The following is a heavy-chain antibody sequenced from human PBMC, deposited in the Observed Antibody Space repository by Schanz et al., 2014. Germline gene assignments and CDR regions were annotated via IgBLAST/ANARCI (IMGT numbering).Heavy chain of an antibody. V-gene: IGHV3-23*04. J-gene: IGHJ3*01. CDR2: LYIGGGST. D-gene: IGHD5-12*01. Sequence: EVQLVESGGGLVQPGGSLRLSCAASGFNFITFAMSWVRQAPGKGPEWVSSLYIGGGSTRYADSVKGRFIISRDSSKNTLFLQMNSLRADDTAVYFCARDEGRDGYNLAFDVWGQGTLVTVSS. CDR1: GFNFITFA. CDR3: ARDEGRDGYNLAFDV.